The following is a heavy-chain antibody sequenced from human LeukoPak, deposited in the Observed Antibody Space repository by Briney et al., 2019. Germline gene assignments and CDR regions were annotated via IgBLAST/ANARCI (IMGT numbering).Heavy chain of an antibody. CDR1: GFTFSSYS. V-gene: IGHV3-21*01. J-gene: IGHJ4*02. D-gene: IGHD3-22*01. CDR2: ISSSSSYI. CDR3: ARFPTYYYDSSGLQANFDY. Sequence: GGSLRLSCAASGFTFSSYSMNWVRQAPGKGLEWVSSISSSSSYICYADSVKGRFTISRDNAKNSLYLQMNSLRAEDTAVYYCARFPTYYYDSSGLQANFDYWGQGTLVTVSS.